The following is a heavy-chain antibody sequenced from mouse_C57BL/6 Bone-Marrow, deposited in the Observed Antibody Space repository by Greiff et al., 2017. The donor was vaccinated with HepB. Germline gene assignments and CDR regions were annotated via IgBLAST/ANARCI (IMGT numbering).Heavy chain of an antibody. CDR2: IRSKSSNYAT. Sequence: EVQVVESGGGLVQPKGSLKLSCAASGFTFNTYAMHWVRQAPGKGLEWVARIRSKSSNYATYYADSVKDRFTISRDDSQSMLYLQMNNLKTEDTAMYYCVRDKATVPHYAMDYWGQGTSVTVSS. CDR3: VRDKATVPHYAMDY. D-gene: IGHD1-1*01. CDR1: GFTFNTYA. J-gene: IGHJ4*01. V-gene: IGHV10-3*01.